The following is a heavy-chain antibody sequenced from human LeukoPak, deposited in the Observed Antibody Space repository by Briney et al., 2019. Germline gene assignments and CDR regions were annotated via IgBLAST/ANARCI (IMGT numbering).Heavy chain of an antibody. J-gene: IGHJ4*02. D-gene: IGHD3-22*01. V-gene: IGHV3-15*01. Sequence: GGSLRLSCAASGFTFSNAWMSWVRQAPGKGLEWVGRIKSKTDGGTTDYAAPVKGRFTISRDDSKNTLYLQMNSLKTEDTAVYYCTTAFYSSGYYLFDYWGQGTLVTVSS. CDR1: GFTFSNAW. CDR2: IKSKTDGGTT. CDR3: TTAFYSSGYYLFDY.